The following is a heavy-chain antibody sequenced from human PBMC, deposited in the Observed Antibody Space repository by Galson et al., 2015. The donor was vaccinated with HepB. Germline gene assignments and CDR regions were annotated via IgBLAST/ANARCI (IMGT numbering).Heavy chain of an antibody. Sequence: SLRLSCAASGFTFSSYSMNWVRQAPGKGLEWVSSISSSSSYINYADSVKGRFTISRDNAKNSLYLQMNSLRAEDTAVYYCARDRIGSYWGQGTLVTVSS. CDR3: ARDRIGSY. V-gene: IGHV3-21*01. CDR1: GFTFSSYS. D-gene: IGHD1-26*01. J-gene: IGHJ4*02. CDR2: ISSSSSYI.